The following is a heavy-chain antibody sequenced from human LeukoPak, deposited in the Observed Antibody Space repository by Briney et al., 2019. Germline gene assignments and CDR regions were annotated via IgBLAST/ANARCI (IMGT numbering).Heavy chain of an antibody. J-gene: IGHJ4*02. Sequence: GGSLRLSCAASGFTFSSYWMNWVRQAPGKGLEWVANIKGDGSEKSYVDSVKGRFTISRDNAKNSLYLQMNSLRAEDTAVYYCARDLTTVIAHVLYFDSWGQGTLVTVSS. CDR3: ARDLTTVIAHVLYFDS. D-gene: IGHD4-11*01. CDR1: GFTFSSYW. CDR2: IKGDGSEK. V-gene: IGHV3-7*01.